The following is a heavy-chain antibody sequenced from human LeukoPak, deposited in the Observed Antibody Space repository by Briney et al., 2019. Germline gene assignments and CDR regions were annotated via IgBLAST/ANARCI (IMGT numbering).Heavy chain of an antibody. CDR2: IKQDGSEK. D-gene: IGHD5-12*01. Sequence: GGSLRLSCATSGFTFSDYWIHWVRQSPGKGLEWVANIKQDGSEKYYVESVKGRFTISRDNAKNSVSLQMNSLRAEDTAIYYCAKTGGYNGNDPIDSWGQGTLVTVSS. CDR1: GFTFSDYW. J-gene: IGHJ4*02. V-gene: IGHV3-7*01. CDR3: AKTGGYNGNDPIDS.